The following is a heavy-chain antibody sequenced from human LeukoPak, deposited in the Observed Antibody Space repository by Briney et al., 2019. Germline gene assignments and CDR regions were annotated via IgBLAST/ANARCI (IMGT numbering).Heavy chain of an antibody. D-gene: IGHD4-17*01. V-gene: IGHV1-69*05. J-gene: IGHJ3*02. CDR3: ARENGDFGAFDI. CDR2: IIPIFGTA. Sequence: SVKVSCKASGGTSSSYAISWVRQAPGQGLEWMGGIIPIFGTANYAQKFQGRVTITTDESTSTAYMELSSLRSEDTYVYYCARENGDFGAFDIWGQGTMVTVSS. CDR1: GGTSSSYA.